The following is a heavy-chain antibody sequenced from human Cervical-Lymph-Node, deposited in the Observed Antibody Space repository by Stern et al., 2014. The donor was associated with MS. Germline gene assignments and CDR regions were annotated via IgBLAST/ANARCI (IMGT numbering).Heavy chain of an antibody. CDR2: ISYDGSSQ. CDR3: ARPAAARYFDY. V-gene: IGHV3-30-3*01. Sequence: VQLVESGGGVVQPGRSLRLYCATSGFTFGRHSMHWVRQAPGKGLEGVAIISYDGSSQHYADSVKGRFTISRDNSNNTLYLQMNSLRVEDTAMYYCARPAAARYFDYWGQGSQVTVSS. D-gene: IGHD6-25*01. J-gene: IGHJ4*02. CDR1: GFTFGRHS.